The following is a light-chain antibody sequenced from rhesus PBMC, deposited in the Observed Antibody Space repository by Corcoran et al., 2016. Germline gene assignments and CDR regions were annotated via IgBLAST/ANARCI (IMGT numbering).Light chain of an antibody. Sequence: DIQMTQSPSSLSASVGDRVTITCSASQGISDYVNWYQQKQGNAPKRLIYAASSLESWDPSRFSGSGSGTDFTLTIRSLQPEDLAAYYCLQCYSTPFTFGPGTKLDIK. J-gene: IGKJ3*01. CDR1: QGISDY. CDR3: LQCYSTPFT. V-gene: IGKV1-36*02. CDR2: AAS.